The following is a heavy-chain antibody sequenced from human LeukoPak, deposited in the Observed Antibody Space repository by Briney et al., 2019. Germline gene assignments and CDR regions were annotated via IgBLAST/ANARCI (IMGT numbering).Heavy chain of an antibody. V-gene: IGHV3-30*18. CDR3: AKDWIEVAGTDDAFDI. CDR2: ISYDGSNK. Sequence: PGGSLRLSCAASGFTFSSYGMHWVRQAPGKGLEWVAVISYDGSNKYYADSVKGRFTISRDNSKNTLYLQMNSLRAEDTAVYYCAKDWIEVAGTDDAFDIWGQGTMVTVSS. CDR1: GFTFSSYG. D-gene: IGHD6-13*01. J-gene: IGHJ3*02.